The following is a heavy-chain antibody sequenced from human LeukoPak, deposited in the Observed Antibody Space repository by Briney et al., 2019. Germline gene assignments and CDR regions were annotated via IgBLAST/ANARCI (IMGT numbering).Heavy chain of an antibody. Sequence: NPSETLSLTCTVSGGSINSYYWSWIRQPPGKGLEWIGYIYYSGSTNYNPSLKSRVTISVDTSKNQFSLKLSSVTAADTAVCYCARVPSITIFGVVTPYYFDYWGQGTLVTVSS. CDR2: IYYSGST. CDR3: ARVPSITIFGVVTPYYFDY. CDR1: GGSINSYY. J-gene: IGHJ4*02. V-gene: IGHV4-59*01. D-gene: IGHD3-3*01.